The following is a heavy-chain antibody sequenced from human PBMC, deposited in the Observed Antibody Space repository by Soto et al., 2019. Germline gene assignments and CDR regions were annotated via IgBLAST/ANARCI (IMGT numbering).Heavy chain of an antibody. CDR1: GGSISSGGYS. Sequence: SETLSLTCAVSGGSISSGGYSWSWIRQPPGKDLEWIGYIYHSGSTYYNPSLKSRVTISRDNSKNTLYLQMNSLRAEDTAVYYCAKTRYIVVVVAALDYWGQGTLVIVSS. CDR2: IYHSGST. V-gene: IGHV4-30-2*01. J-gene: IGHJ4*02. CDR3: AKTRYIVVVVAALDY. D-gene: IGHD2-15*01.